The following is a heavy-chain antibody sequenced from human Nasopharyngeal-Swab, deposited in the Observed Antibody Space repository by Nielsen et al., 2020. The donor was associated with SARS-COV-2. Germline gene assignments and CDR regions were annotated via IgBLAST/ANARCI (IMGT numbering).Heavy chain of an antibody. J-gene: IGHJ2*01. CDR2: IYTDGTT. Sequence: SETLSLTCTVSGGSISSGSYYWSWIRQPAGKGLEWIGRIYTDGTTNYISSLKSRVTISLDTSKNQFSLKLSSVTAADTAVYYCAREGGDYYDSNWYFDLWGRGTLVTVSS. V-gene: IGHV4-61*02. CDR3: AREGGDYYDSNWYFDL. D-gene: IGHD3-22*01. CDR1: GGSISSGSYY.